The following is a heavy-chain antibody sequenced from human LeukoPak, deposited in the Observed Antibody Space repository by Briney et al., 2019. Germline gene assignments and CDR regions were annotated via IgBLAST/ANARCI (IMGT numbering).Heavy chain of an antibody. D-gene: IGHD1-26*01. CDR2: IYYSGST. CDR1: GGSISSGGYY. J-gene: IGHJ3*02. V-gene: IGHV4-61*08. Sequence: SQTLSLTCTVSGGSISSGGYYWSWIRQPPGKGLEWIGYIYYSGSTNYNPSLKSRVTISVDTSKNQFSLKLSSVTAADTAVYYCASPFGVGATNSDAFDIWGQGTMVTVSS. CDR3: ASPFGVGATNSDAFDI.